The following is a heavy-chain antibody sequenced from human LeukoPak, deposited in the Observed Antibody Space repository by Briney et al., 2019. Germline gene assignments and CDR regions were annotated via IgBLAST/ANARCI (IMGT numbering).Heavy chain of an antibody. Sequence: GGSLRLSCTASGFTFGDYAMSWIRQAPGKGLEWVAVISYDGSNKYYADSVKGRFTISRDNSKNTLYLQMNSLRAEDTAVYYCAREFMGYGDNYFDYWGQGTLVTVSS. CDR3: AREFMGYGDNYFDY. CDR1: GFTFGDYA. CDR2: ISYDGSNK. V-gene: IGHV3-30*04. J-gene: IGHJ4*02. D-gene: IGHD4-17*01.